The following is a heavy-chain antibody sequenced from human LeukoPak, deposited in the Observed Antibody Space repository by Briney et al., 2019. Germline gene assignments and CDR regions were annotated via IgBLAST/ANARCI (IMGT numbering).Heavy chain of an antibody. D-gene: IGHD6-13*01. CDR2: INPNSGGT. CDR1: GYTFTGYD. V-gene: IGHV1-2*02. J-gene: IGHJ5*02. CDR3: ARDRGIAAAGNWFDP. Sequence: ASVKVSCTASGYTFTGYDMHWVRQAPGQGLEWMGWINPNSGGTNYAQKFRGRVTMTRDTSISTAYMELSRLRSDDTAVYYCARDRGIAAAGNWFDPWGQGTLVTVSS.